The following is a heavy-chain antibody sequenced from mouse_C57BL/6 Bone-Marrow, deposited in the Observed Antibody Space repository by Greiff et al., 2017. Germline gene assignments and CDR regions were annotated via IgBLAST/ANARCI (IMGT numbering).Heavy chain of an antibody. J-gene: IGHJ2*01. Sequence: QVQLQQSGPELVKPGASVKISCKASGYAFSSSWMNWVKQRPGKGLEWIGRIYPGDGDTNYNGKFKGKATLTADKSSSTAYMQLSSLTSEDSAVYFCAREDGSGSVGGYGGQATTLTVSS. CDR3: AREDGSGSVGGY. CDR2: IYPGDGDT. CDR1: GYAFSSSW. V-gene: IGHV1-82*01. D-gene: IGHD3-2*02.